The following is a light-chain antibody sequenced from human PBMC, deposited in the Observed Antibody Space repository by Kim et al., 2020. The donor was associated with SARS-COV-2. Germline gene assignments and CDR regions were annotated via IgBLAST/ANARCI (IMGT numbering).Light chain of an antibody. CDR1: SSDVGSYSY. Sequence: VTIYCTGTSSDVGSYSYGSWYQQHPGKAPKLMMYEVSKRPSGVPDRFSGAKSGNTASLTVSGLQAEDEADYYCSSYAGSNSVVFGGGTQLTVL. CDR3: SSYAGSNSVV. CDR2: EVS. J-gene: IGLJ2*01. V-gene: IGLV2-8*01.